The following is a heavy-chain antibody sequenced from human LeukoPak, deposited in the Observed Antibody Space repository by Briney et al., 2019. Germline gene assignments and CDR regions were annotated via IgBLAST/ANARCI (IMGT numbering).Heavy chain of an antibody. Sequence: ASVKVSCKASGYTFTSYDINWVRQAPGQGLEWMGWINPNSGGTNYAQKFQGRVTMTRDTSISTAYMELSRLRSDDTAVYYCGYSYGYDNWFDPWAREPRSPSPQ. D-gene: IGHD5-18*01. J-gene: IGHJ5*02. CDR1: GYTFTSYD. CDR2: INPNSGGT. V-gene: IGHV1-2*02. CDR3: GYSYGYDNWFDP.